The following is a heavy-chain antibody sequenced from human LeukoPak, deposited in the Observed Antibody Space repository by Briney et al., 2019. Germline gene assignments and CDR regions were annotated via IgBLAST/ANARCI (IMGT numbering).Heavy chain of an antibody. V-gene: IGHV6-1*01. CDR2: TFYRSKWYN. Sequence: SQTLSLTCAISGDSVSSNSAAWTWIRQSPSRGLEWLGRTFYRSKWYNEYEPSVESRITINPDTSKNQFSLQLNSVTPEDTAVYYCARGVAFDIWGQGTMVTVSS. D-gene: IGHD3-10*01. CDR1: GDSVSSNSAA. J-gene: IGHJ3*02. CDR3: ARGVAFDI.